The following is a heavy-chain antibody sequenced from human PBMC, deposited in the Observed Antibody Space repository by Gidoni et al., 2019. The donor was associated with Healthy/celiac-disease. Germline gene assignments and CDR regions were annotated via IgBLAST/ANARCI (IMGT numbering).Heavy chain of an antibody. CDR2: IRSKAYGGTT. CDR3: TRDRTSSGWYYFDY. J-gene: IGHJ4*02. CDR1: GFTFGDSA. V-gene: IGHV3-49*03. D-gene: IGHD6-19*01. Sequence: EVQLVESGGGLVQPGRSLRLSCTASGFTFGDSAMSWFRQAPGKGLEWVGFIRSKAYGGTTEYAASVKGRFTISRDDSKSIAYLQMNSLKTEDTAVYYCTRDRTSSGWYYFDYWGQGTLVTVSS.